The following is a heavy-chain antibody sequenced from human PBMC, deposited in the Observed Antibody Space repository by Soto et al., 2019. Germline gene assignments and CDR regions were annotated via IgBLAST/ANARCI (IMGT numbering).Heavy chain of an antibody. Sequence: QVQLVESGGGAVQPGESLTLSCAASGFAFSDFVMHWVRQAPGKGLEWVAVTSLFQTKEYYADSVRGRFTISRDNTANILYLQMNSQRPDDTAVYYCARSPIRDSWYFDLWCRGSRVTVSS. V-gene: IGHV3-30-3*01. CDR1: GFAFSDFV. CDR3: ARSPIRDSWYFDL. CDR2: TSLFQTKE. J-gene: IGHJ2*01.